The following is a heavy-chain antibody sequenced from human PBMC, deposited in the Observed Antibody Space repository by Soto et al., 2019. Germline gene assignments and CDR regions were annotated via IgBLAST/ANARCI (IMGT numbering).Heavy chain of an antibody. CDR2: IYYSGST. D-gene: IGHD3-3*01. J-gene: IGHJ6*02. CDR3: ARGPLTIFGVVKGMDV. Sequence: TLSLTCTVSGGSISSGDYYWSWIRQPPGKGLEWIGYIYYSGSTYYNPSLKSRVTISVDTSKNQFSLKLSSVTAADTAVYYCARGPLTIFGVVKGMDVWGQGTTVTVSS. V-gene: IGHV4-30-4*01. CDR1: GGSISSGDYY.